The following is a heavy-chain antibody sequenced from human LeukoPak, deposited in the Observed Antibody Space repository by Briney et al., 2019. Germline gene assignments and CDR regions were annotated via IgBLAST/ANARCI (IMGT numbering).Heavy chain of an antibody. CDR2: IIPILGIA. V-gene: IGHV1-69*04. Sequence: ASVKVSCKASGGTFSSYAISWVRQAPGQGLEWMGRIIPILGIANYAQKFQGRVTITADKSTSTAYMELSSLRSEDTAVYYCARDPERSYFDYWGQGTLVTVSS. D-gene: IGHD1-14*01. CDR1: GGTFSSYA. CDR3: ARDPERSYFDY. J-gene: IGHJ4*02.